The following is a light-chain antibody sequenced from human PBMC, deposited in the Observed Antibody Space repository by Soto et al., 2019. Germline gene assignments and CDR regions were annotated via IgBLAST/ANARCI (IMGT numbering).Light chain of an antibody. CDR2: DAS. V-gene: IGKV1-5*01. CDR3: QQYKSYPWT. J-gene: IGKJ1*01. Sequence: DIPMTQSPSTLSASVGDGVTITCRASQTISGWFAWYQQRPGKAPKLLISDASSLRSGVPSKFSGSGSGTEFTLTISSLQPDDFGSYYCQQYKSYPWTFGHGTTVEV. CDR1: QTISGW.